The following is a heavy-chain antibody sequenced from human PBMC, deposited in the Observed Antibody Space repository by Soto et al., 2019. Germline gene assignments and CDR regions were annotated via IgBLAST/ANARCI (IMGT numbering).Heavy chain of an antibody. CDR1: GFTFDDYS. V-gene: IGHV3-43*01. J-gene: IGHJ4*02. CDR3: GKDGAITDYTYLDY. D-gene: IGHD1-26*01. Sequence: EVQLVESGGVVVQPGESLRLSCAASGFTFDDYSMHWVRQAPGKGLEWVSLISWDGRSTYYADSVKGRFTVSRDNSKNSLYLQMNSLTTEDTAVYYCGKDGAITDYTYLDYWGQGALVTVSS. CDR2: ISWDGRST.